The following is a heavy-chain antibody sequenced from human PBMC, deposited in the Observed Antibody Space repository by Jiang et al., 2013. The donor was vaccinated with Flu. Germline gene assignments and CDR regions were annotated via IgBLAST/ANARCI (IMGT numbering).Heavy chain of an antibody. J-gene: IGHJ4*02. D-gene: IGHD3-22*01. Sequence: NPSGGSTSYAQKFQGRVTMTRDTSTSTVYMELSSLRSEDTAVYYCASGSGYHFDYWGQGTLVTVSS. V-gene: IGHV1-46*01. CDR2: NPSGGST. CDR3: ASGSGYHFDY.